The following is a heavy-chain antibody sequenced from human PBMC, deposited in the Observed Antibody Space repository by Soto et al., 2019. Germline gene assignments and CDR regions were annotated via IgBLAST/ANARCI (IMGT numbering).Heavy chain of an antibody. CDR1: GYNFTSYS. Sequence: QVQVVQSGGEVKKPGASVKVSCKPSGYNFTSYSISWVRQATGQGLERMGWVSTHYGNTKYAQKFEGRVSMTADTATSAAYMELRSLRSDDTAIYYCARGVGLPVMHHWAQGTRLTVSS. CDR2: VSTHYGNT. CDR3: ARGVGLPVMHH. D-gene: IGHD1-26*01. V-gene: IGHV1-18*04. J-gene: IGHJ5*02.